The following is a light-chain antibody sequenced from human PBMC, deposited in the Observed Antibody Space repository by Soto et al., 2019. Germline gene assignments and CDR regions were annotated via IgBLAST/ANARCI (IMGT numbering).Light chain of an antibody. CDR2: DVT. Sequence: QSALTQPASVSGSPGQSITISCTGTSSDIGGCNYVSWYQQHPGKAPKLMIYDVTNRPSGVSNCFSGSKSGNTASLTISGLQTEDEADYYCSSCTSSNTHVVFGGGTKVTVL. J-gene: IGLJ2*01. CDR1: SSDIGGCNY. V-gene: IGLV2-14*01. CDR3: SSCTSSNTHVV.